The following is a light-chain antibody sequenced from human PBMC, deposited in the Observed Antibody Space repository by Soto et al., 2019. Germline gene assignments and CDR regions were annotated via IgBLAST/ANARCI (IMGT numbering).Light chain of an antibody. CDR1: QSVTRY. Sequence: EIVLTQSPATLSLSPGERATLSCRASQSVTRYLAWYQQKPGQAPRLLIYDASNRATGIPARFSGSGSGTDFTLTISSLEPEDFAVYYYQQRINWPLTFGGGTKVEIK. J-gene: IGKJ4*01. V-gene: IGKV3-11*01. CDR3: QQRINWPLT. CDR2: DAS.